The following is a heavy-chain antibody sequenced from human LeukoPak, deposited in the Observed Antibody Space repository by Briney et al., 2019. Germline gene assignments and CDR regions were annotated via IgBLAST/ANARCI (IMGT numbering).Heavy chain of an antibody. Sequence: SETLSLTCAVYGGSFSGYYWSWIRQPPGKGLEWIGEINHSGSTNYNPSLKSRVTISVDTSKNQFSLKLRSVTAADTAVYYCARRVVTATPARYYYYMDVWGKGTTVTVSS. CDR2: INHSGST. CDR1: GGSFSGYY. J-gene: IGHJ6*03. D-gene: IGHD2-21*02. CDR3: ARRVVTATPARYYYYMDV. V-gene: IGHV4-34*01.